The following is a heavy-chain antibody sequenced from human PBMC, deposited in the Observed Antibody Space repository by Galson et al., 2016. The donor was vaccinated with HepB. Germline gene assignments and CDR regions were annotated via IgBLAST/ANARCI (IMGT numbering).Heavy chain of an antibody. CDR3: ANGGDYFRFDS. Sequence: SLRLSCAASEFSFSGHGMHWLRQAPGKGLEWVAAIWHDGTNENYAASVKGRFSISRDNSKNTLYLQMNSLRTEDSALYYCANGGDYFRFDSWGQGALVTVPS. J-gene: IGHJ4*02. V-gene: IGHV3-33*06. CDR2: IWHDGTNE. CDR1: EFSFSGHG. D-gene: IGHD4-17*01.